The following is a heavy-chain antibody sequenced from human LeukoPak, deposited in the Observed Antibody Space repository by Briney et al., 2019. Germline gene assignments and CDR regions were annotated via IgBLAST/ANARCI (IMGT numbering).Heavy chain of an antibody. Sequence: SETLSLTCTVSGGSISSHYWSWIRQPPGKGLEWIGYIYYSGSTNYNPSLKSRVTISVDTSKNQFSLKLSSVTAADTAVYYCARGAWHSSSWPVGYWGQGTLVTVSS. CDR3: ARGAWHSSSWPVGY. D-gene: IGHD6-13*01. CDR1: GGSISSHY. CDR2: IYYSGST. J-gene: IGHJ4*02. V-gene: IGHV4-59*11.